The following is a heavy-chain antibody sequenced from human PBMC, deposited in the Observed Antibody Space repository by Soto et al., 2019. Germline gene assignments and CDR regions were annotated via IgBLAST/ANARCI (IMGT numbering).Heavy chain of an antibody. V-gene: IGHV2-5*01. J-gene: IGHJ5*02. D-gene: IGHD3-10*01. CDR3: AHVRFGELFPWFDP. CDR2: IYWNDDK. CDR1: GFSLSTSGVG. Sequence: SGPTLVNPTQTLTLTCTFSGFSLSTSGVGVGWIRQPPGKALEWLALIYWNDDKRYSTSLKSRLTITKDTSKNQVVLTMTNMDPVDTATYYCAHVRFGELFPWFDPWGQGTLVTVSS.